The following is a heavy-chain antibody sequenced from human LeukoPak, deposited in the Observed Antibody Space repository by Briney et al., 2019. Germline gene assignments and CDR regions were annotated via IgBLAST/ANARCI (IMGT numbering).Heavy chain of an antibody. V-gene: IGHV3-9*01. CDR2: ISIDSNSI. Sequence: ARSLRLSCAASGFSFDENAMLWVRQAPGKGLEWVSVISIDSNSIIYADSEKGRSTTTRDNAKNSLYLQMNSLRIEDTALYYCAKAMAAPGAFDIWGQGTVVTVSS. J-gene: IGHJ3*02. CDR3: AKAMAAPGAFDI. D-gene: IGHD5-24*01. CDR1: GFSFDENA.